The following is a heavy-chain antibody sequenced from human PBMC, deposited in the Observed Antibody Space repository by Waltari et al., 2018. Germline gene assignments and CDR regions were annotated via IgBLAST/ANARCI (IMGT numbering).Heavy chain of an antibody. CDR2: IIPIFGTA. D-gene: IGHD5-12*01. J-gene: IGHJ4*02. CDR1: GGTFSSYA. V-gene: IGHV1-69*01. CDR3: ARVRRVEMATISPIGALEN. Sequence: QVQLVQSGAEVKKPGSSVKVSCKASGGTFSSYAISWVRQAPGQGLEWMGGIIPIFGTANYAQKFQGRVTITADESTSTAYMELSSLRSEDTAVYYCARVRRVEMATISPIGALENWGQGTLVTVSS.